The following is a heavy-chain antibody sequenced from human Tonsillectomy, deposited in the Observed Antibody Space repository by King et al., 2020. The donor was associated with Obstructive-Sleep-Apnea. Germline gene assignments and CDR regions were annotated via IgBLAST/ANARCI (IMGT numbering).Heavy chain of an antibody. J-gene: IGHJ3*02. D-gene: IGHD3-10*01. V-gene: IGHV3-43*01. CDR2: ISWDGGIT. Sequence: QLVQSGGVVVQPGGSLRLSCAASGFTFDDYTMHWVRQAPGKGLEWVSLISWDGGITYYADSVKGRFTISRDNSKNSLYLQMNSLRTEDTALYYCAKKTSVSYYHAFDIWGQGTMVTVSS. CDR1: GFTFDDYT. CDR3: AKKTSVSYYHAFDI.